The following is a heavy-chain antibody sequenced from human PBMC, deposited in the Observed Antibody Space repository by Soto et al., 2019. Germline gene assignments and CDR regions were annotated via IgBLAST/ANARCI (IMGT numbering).Heavy chain of an antibody. V-gene: IGHV1-46*01. D-gene: IGHD2-21*01. CDR1: GFIFTDWF. CDR2: INTSGGNS. Sequence: HLAQSGPEVKRPGALVKISCKASGFIFTDWFMHWVRQAPGQGPEWMGIINTSGGNSIYSQKFQDRVTMTRDTSTSTLYVELSSLTSADTAVYYCAKEGAIPGEVDAWGQGTLVTVSS. J-gene: IGHJ1*01. CDR3: AKEGAIPGEVDA.